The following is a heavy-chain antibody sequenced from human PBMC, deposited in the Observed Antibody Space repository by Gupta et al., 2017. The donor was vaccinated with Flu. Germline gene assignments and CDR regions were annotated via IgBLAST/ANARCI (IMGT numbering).Heavy chain of an antibody. Sequence: ATGHTFNGYTIHWMRQAPGQGLEWMGWISPKSDRKKSTQEFQGRVTLTWDTSATTAYMELSSLRFDDTAVYYCARKIEGWAPGLDVWGQGTPVTVS. J-gene: IGHJ6*02. CDR2: ISPKSDRK. CDR1: GHTFNGYT. V-gene: IGHV1-2*02. CDR3: ARKIEGWAPGLDV. D-gene: IGHD1-26*01.